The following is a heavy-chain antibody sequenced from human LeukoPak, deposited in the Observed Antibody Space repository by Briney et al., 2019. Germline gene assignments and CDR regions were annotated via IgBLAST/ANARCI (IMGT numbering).Heavy chain of an antibody. D-gene: IGHD5-24*01. V-gene: IGHV1-18*01. CDR2: ISAYNGNT. CDR3: ARPGDGYNSRVFDY. J-gene: IGHJ4*02. Sequence: AAVKVSFKGSGYTFTSYGMSLVRQAPGQGLEWVGWISAYNGNTNYAQQLQGRVTMTTDTSTSTAYMQLRRLRTAGPDVYYCARPGDGYNSRVFDYWGQGTLVTVSS. CDR1: GYTFTSYG.